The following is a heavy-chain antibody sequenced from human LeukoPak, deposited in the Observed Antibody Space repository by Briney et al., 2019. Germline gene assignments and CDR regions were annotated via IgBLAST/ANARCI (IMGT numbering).Heavy chain of an antibody. CDR3: ARDRDYCSSTSCYSDAFDI. CDR1: GFTFSSYS. Sequence: PPGGSLRLSCAASGFTFSSYSMNWVRQAPGKGLEWVSYIGSSSTIYYADSVKGRFTISRDNAKNSLYLQMNSLRDEDTAVYYCARDRDYCSSTSCYSDAFDIWGQGTMVTVSS. D-gene: IGHD2-2*01. V-gene: IGHV3-48*02. CDR2: IGSSSTI. J-gene: IGHJ3*02.